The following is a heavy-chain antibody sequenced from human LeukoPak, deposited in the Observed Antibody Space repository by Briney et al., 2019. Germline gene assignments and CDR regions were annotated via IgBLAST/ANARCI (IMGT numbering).Heavy chain of an antibody. CDR1: GGSISSDY. CDR2: IYYSGGT. V-gene: IGHV4-59*08. J-gene: IGHJ3*02. Sequence: SETLSLTCTVSGGSISSDYWSWIRQPPEKGLEWIGYIYYSGGTNYNPSLKSRVTISVDTSKNQFSLRLSSVTAADTAVYYCARHFRSYGGTFDIWGQGTMVTVSS. D-gene: IGHD3-16*01. CDR3: ARHFRSYGGTFDI.